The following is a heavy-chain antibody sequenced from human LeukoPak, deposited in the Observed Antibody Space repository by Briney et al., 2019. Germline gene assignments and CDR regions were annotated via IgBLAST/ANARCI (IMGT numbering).Heavy chain of an antibody. J-gene: IGHJ4*02. CDR1: GFTFSSYG. V-gene: IGHV3-30*03. CDR3: ARGGYCSGSSCYTPRYFDY. Sequence: GGSLRLSCAASGFTFSSYGMHWVRQAPGKGLEWVAVISLDGSNKYYADSVKGRFTISRDNSETTLYLQMNSLRAEDTAVYYCARGGYCSGSSCYTPRYFDYWGQGTLVTVSS. D-gene: IGHD2-2*02. CDR2: ISLDGSNK.